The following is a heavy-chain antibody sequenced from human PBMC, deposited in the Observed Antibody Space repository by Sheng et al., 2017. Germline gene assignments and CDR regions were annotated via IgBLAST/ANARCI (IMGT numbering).Heavy chain of an antibody. CDR3: ARDPTPRGYSYGPPGGDYFDY. D-gene: IGHD5-18*01. CDR1: GGTFSSYA. V-gene: IGHV1-69*13. CDR2: IIPIFGTA. J-gene: IGHJ4*02. Sequence: QVQLVQSGAEVKKPGSSVKVSCKASGGTFSSYAISWVRQAPGQGLEWMGGIIPIFGTANYAQKFQGRVTITADESTSTAYMELSSLRSEDTAVYYCARDPTPRGYSYGPPGGDYFDYWGQGTLVTVSS.